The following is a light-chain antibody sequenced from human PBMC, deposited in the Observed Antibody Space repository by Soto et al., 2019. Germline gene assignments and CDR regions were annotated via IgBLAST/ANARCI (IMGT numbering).Light chain of an antibody. CDR3: QQYNKWPPLT. V-gene: IGKV3-15*01. J-gene: IGKJ4*01. Sequence: EIVLTQSPATLSVSPGERATLSCRASQGLSNSLAWYQQKPAQDPRLLLYGASTRATGIPARCSGSGSGTEFSITISSLQAEDFAVYYCQQYNKWPPLTFGGGTKVEIQ. CDR1: QGLSNS. CDR2: GAS.